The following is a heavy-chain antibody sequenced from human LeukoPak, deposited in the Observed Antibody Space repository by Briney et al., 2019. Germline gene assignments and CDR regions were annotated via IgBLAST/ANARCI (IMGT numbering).Heavy chain of an antibody. CDR3: VRGPGGYFDY. D-gene: IGHD3-10*01. V-gene: IGHV4-30-4*01. CDR2: IYYSGST. J-gene: IGHJ4*02. Sequence: SETLSLTCTVSGGSISSGDYYWSWIRQPSGKGLEWIGYIYYSGSTYCNPSLKSRITISVDTSKNQFSLKLSSVTAADTAVYYCVRGPGGYFDYWGQGTLVTVSS. CDR1: GGSISSGDYY.